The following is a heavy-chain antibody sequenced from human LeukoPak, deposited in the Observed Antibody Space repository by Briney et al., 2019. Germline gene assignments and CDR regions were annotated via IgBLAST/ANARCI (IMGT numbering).Heavy chain of an antibody. V-gene: IGHV4-59*08. CDR2: MYYSGST. Sequence: SETLSLTCTVSGGFSNNYWSWIPQPPGKGLEWIGYMYYSGSTSYNPSLKRRVTISVDTSKSQFSLKLRSVTAADTAVYYCARASGGWYGLFDYWGPGTLGSVSS. J-gene: IGHJ4*01. D-gene: IGHD6-19*01. CDR1: GGFSNNY. CDR3: ARASGGWYGLFDY.